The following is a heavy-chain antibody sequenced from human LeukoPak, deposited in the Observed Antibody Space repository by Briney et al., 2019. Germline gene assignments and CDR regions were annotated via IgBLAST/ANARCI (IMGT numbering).Heavy chain of an antibody. V-gene: IGHV3-23*01. CDR3: AKDSPVCTY. J-gene: IGHJ4*02. Sequence: GGSPRLSCAASGFTFSSYSMNWVRQAPGKGLEWVSAISGGAESTYYADSVKGRFTISRDSSKNTLYLQMDSLRAEDTAIYYCAKDSPVCTYWGQGTLVTVSS. D-gene: IGHD2-8*01. CDR1: GFTFSSYS. CDR2: ISGGAEST.